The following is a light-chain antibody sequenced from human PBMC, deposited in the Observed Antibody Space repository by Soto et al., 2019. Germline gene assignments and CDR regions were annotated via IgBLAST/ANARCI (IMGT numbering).Light chain of an antibody. CDR2: DAS. J-gene: IGKJ5*01. CDR1: QSVSSI. CDR3: WQRTNWPIT. Sequence: EIVLTQSPATLSLSPGERATLSCRASQSVSSILAWYQQKPGQAPRLLIYDASDRATGIPARFSGGGSETDFTLSISSLEPEDFAVYYWQRTNWPITFGQGKRLEIK. V-gene: IGKV3-11*01.